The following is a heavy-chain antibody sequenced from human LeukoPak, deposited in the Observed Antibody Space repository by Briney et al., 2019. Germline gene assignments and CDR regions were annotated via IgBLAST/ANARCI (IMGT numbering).Heavy chain of an antibody. J-gene: IGHJ3*02. V-gene: IGHV4-4*09. CDR3: ARRFYYHDAFDI. CDR1: GGSISSYY. D-gene: IGHD3-22*01. CDR2: IYTSGST. Sequence: SETQSLTCTVSGGSISSYYWSWIRQPPGKGLEWIGYIYTSGSTNYNPSLKSRVTISVDTSKNQFSLKLSSVTAADTAVYYCARRFYYHDAFDIWGQGTMVTVSS.